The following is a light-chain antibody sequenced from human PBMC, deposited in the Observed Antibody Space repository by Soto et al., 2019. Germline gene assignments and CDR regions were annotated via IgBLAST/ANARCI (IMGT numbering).Light chain of an antibody. J-gene: IGKJ4*01. CDR3: QQYTNWPLT. V-gene: IGKV3-15*01. CDR2: GAY. CDR1: QSLSSY. Sequence: EIVMTQSPATLSVSPGEGATLSCMASQSLSSYLAWYQQKPGQAPRLLIYGAYTRATGVPARFSGSGSGTDFTLTISSLQSEDFAVYYCQQYTNWPLTLGGGTKVEIK.